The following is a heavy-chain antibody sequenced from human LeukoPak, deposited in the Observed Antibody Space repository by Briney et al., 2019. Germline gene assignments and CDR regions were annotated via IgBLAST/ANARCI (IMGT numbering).Heavy chain of an antibody. Sequence: SETLSLTCTVSGGSISSYYWSWIRQPPGKGLELIGYIYYSGSTNYNPSLKSRVTISVDTSKNQFSLKLSSVTAADTAVYYCARGALGLLGVGYWGQGTLVTVSS. CDR1: GGSISSYY. CDR2: IYYSGST. V-gene: IGHV4-59*01. CDR3: ARGALGLLGVGY. D-gene: IGHD1-26*01. J-gene: IGHJ4*02.